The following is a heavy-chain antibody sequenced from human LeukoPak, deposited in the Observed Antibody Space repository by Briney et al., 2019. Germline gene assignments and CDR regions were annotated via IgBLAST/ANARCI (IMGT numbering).Heavy chain of an antibody. V-gene: IGHV3-23*01. CDR2: ISADSYYT. J-gene: IGHJ4*02. CDR1: GFTFSSHA. D-gene: IGHD3-10*01. CDR3: ARVDYYGSGSYLD. Sequence: PGGSLRLSCAASGFTFSSHAMSWVRQAPGKGLEWVSAISADSYYTYYADAVQGRFTISRDNSKNTLYLQMNSLRAEDTAVYYCARVDYYGSGSYLDWGQGTLVTVSS.